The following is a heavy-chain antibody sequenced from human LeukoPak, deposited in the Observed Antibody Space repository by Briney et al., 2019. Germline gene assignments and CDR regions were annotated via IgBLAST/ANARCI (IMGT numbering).Heavy chain of an antibody. CDR2: ISVRSNYI. CDR1: GYTFSSYS. Sequence: GGSLRLSCLAFGYTFSSYSINWVRQAPGKGLEWVSSISVRSNYIYYADSVRGRFRISRDDARDSLYLQMNSLRAEDTAVYYCVRLRRNSDTSGFYYYYDFWGQGTLVTVSS. J-gene: IGHJ4*02. V-gene: IGHV3-21*01. CDR3: VRLRRNSDTSGFYYYYDF. D-gene: IGHD3-22*01.